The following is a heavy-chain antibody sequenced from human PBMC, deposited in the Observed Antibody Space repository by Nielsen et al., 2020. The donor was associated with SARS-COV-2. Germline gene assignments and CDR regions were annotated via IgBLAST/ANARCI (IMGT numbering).Heavy chain of an antibody. CDR2: IYTDGST. V-gene: IGHV3-66*01. D-gene: IGHD1-26*01. Sequence: GESLKISCGASGFTISSSFMSWVRQAAGKGLDWVSVIYTDGSTSHADSVKGRFTISRDDSKNTAYLLMNSLKIDDTAVYFCTRVNPTSDSWFDAFDIWGHGTLVTVSS. CDR1: GFTISSSF. CDR3: TRVNPTSDSWFDAFDI. J-gene: IGHJ3*02.